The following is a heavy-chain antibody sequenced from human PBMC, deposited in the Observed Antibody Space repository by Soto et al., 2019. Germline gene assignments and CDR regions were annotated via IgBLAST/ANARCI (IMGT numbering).Heavy chain of an antibody. Sequence: EVQLVESGGGLVQPGGSLRLSCAASGFSFSSYWMHWLRQVPGKGLVWVSRINGDGDYTNYADSVKGRFTISRDNAKNTLYLQTNSLRAEDTAVYYCARERGGYSSDFWGQGTLVTVSS. J-gene: IGHJ4*02. V-gene: IGHV3-74*01. D-gene: IGHD2-15*01. CDR1: GFSFSSYW. CDR3: ARERGGYSSDF. CDR2: INGDGDYT.